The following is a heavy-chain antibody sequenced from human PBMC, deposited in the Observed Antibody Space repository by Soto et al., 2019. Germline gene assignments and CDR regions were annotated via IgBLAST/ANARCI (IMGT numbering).Heavy chain of an antibody. Sequence: QVQLQESGPGLVKPSQTLSLTCTVSGGSISSGGYYWSWIRQHPGKGLEWIGCIYYSGSTYYNPSLKSRVTISVDTSKNQFSLKLSSVTAADTAVYYCAGGRMASYYYDSSGYLLDYWGQGTLVTVSS. J-gene: IGHJ4*02. CDR1: GGSISSGGYY. CDR2: IYYSGST. D-gene: IGHD3-22*01. V-gene: IGHV4-31*03. CDR3: AGGRMASYYYDSSGYLLDY.